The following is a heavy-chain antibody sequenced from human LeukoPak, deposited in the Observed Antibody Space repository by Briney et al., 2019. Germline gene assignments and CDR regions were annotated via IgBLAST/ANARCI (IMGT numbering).Heavy chain of an antibody. D-gene: IGHD1-26*01. CDR2: IKQDGSEK. J-gene: IGHJ4*02. CDR3: ARDKVVGTTYFDY. V-gene: IGHV3-7*01. Sequence: PGGSLRLSCAASGFTLRTYWMSWVRQAPGKGLEWVANIKQDGSEKYYVDSVKGRFTISRDNAKNSLYLQMNSLRAEDTAVYYCARDKVVGTTYFDYWGQGALVTVSS. CDR1: GFTLRTYW.